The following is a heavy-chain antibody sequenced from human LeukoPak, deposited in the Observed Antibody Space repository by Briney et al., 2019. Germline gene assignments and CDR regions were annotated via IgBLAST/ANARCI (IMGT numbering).Heavy chain of an antibody. CDR3: ARGSTEAFDY. CDR1: GYTFINYA. D-gene: IGHD5/OR15-5a*01. CDR2: IDAGNGNT. J-gene: IGHJ4*02. Sequence: AASVKVSCKASGYTFINYAKHWVRQAPGQRLEWMGRIDAGNGNTKYSQKFQGRVTVTRDTSASTAYMELSSLRFEDTAVYYCARGSTEAFDYWGQGTLVTVSS. V-gene: IGHV1-3*01.